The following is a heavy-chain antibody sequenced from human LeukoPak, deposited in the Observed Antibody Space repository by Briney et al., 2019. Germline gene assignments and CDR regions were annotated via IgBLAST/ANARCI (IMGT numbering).Heavy chain of an antibody. D-gene: IGHD5-12*01. CDR2: ISYGGTNK. J-gene: IGHJ4*02. CDR3: ARGGDYDFFDC. CDR1: GFTFDDYG. V-gene: IGHV3-30*03. Sequence: GRSLRLSCAVSGFTFDDYGMHWVRPAPGKGLDWLAVISYGGTNKYYADSVKGRFTISRDNSKNTLSLQMNSLRVEDTAVYYCARGGDYDFFDCWGQGTLVTVSS.